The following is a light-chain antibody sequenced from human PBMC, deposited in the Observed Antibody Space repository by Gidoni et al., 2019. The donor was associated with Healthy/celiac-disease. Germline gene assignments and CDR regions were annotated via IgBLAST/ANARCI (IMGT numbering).Light chain of an antibody. CDR1: SSNIGNNA. J-gene: IGLJ2*01. Sequence: QSVLTQPPSVSEAPRQRVTISCSGSSSNIGNNAVNWYQQLPGKAPKLLIYYDDLLPSGVSDRFSGSTSGTSASLAISGLQSEDEADYYCAALDDSLNGVVFGGGTKLTVL. CDR2: YDD. V-gene: IGLV1-36*01. CDR3: AALDDSLNGVV.